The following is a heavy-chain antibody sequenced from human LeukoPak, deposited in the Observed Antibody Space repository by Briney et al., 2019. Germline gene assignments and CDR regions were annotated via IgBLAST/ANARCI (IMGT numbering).Heavy chain of an antibody. D-gene: IGHD1-1*01. CDR2: ISWNSGSI. Sequence: PGRSLRLSCAASGFTFDDYAMHWVRQAPGKGLEWVSGISWNSGSIGYADSVKGRFTISRDNAKNTVSLQMNSLRVEDTAVYYCARAGFDWNPGGYWGQGALVTVSS. CDR3: ARAGFDWNPGGY. CDR1: GFTFDDYA. V-gene: IGHV3-9*01. J-gene: IGHJ4*02.